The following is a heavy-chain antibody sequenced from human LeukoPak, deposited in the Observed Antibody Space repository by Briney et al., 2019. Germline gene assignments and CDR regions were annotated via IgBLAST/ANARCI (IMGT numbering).Heavy chain of an antibody. CDR3: ASSSTWISPPGY. D-gene: IGHD1-1*01. CDR2: IIPIFGTA. J-gene: IGHJ4*02. CDR1: GGTFSSYA. Sequence: GASVKVSCKASGGTFSSYAISWVRQAPGQGLEWMGGIIPIFGTANYAQKFQGRVTITTDESTSTAYMELSSLRSEDTAVYYCASSSTWISPPGYWGQGTLVTVSS. V-gene: IGHV1-69*05.